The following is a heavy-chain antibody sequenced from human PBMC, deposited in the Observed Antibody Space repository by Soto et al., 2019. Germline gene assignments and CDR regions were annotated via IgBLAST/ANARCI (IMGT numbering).Heavy chain of an antibody. V-gene: IGHV1-69*13. CDR2: IVPIVDTS. J-gene: IGHJ5*02. Sequence: SVKVSCKTSGGTFSSYAISWVRQAPGQGLEWMGGIVPIVDTSTYAQKFQGRVTITADESTSTVYMELSSLRSDDTAVYYCARVPYLGVTTGWFDPWGQGTLVTSPQ. CDR1: GGTFSSYA. D-gene: IGHD4-17*01. CDR3: ARVPYLGVTTGWFDP.